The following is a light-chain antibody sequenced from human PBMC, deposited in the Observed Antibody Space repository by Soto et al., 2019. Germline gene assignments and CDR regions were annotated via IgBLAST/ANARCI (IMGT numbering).Light chain of an antibody. CDR1: SSDVGSYNV. J-gene: IGLJ2*01. Sequence: QSALTQPASVSGSPGQSITISCTGTSSDVGSYNVVSWYQQHPGKAPKLMIYEVTKRPSGVSNRFSGSKSGNTASLTISGLQGEDEAEYYCCSYVGSSTVVFGGGTKLTVL. V-gene: IGLV2-23*02. CDR3: CSYVGSSTVV. CDR2: EVT.